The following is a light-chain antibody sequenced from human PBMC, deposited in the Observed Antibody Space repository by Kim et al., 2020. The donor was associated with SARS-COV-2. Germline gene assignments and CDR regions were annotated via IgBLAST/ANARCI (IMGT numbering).Light chain of an antibody. Sequence: VSAGDRATLSCRASESISNSLAWYQQKPGQTPRLLIYDTSNRATGIPARFSGSGSGTDFTLTISSLEPEDFAIYYCQQRGNWPLTFGGGTKVDIK. CDR3: QQRGNWPLT. CDR2: DTS. V-gene: IGKV3-11*01. J-gene: IGKJ4*01. CDR1: ESISNS.